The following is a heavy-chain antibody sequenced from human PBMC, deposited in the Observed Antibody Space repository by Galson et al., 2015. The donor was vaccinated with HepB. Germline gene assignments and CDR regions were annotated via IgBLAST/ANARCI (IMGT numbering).Heavy chain of an antibody. D-gene: IGHD3-22*01. J-gene: IGHJ4*02. CDR3: ARAYYYDSSGYYVGGTFDY. CDR1: GYTFTGYY. V-gene: IGHV1-2*04. CDR2: INPNSGGT. Sequence: SVKVSCKASGYTFTGYYMHWVRQAPGQGLEWMGWINPNSGGTNYAQKFQGWVTMTRDTSISTAYMELSRRRSDDTAVYYCARAYYYDSSGYYVGGTFDYGGQGTLVTVSS.